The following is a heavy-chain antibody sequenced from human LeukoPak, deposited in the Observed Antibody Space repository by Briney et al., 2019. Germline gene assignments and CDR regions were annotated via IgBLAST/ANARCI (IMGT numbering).Heavy chain of an antibody. V-gene: IGHV5-51*01. D-gene: IGHD5-18*01. CDR1: GYSFTSYW. J-gene: IGHJ3*02. CDR3: ARRDSYGQNAWEALGAFDI. Sequence: GESLKISCKGSGYSFTSYWIGWVRQMPGKGLEWMGIIYPGDSDTRYSPSFQGQVTISADKSISTAYLQWSSLKASDTAMYYCARRDSYGQNAWEALGAFDIWGQGTMVTVSS. CDR2: IYPGDSDT.